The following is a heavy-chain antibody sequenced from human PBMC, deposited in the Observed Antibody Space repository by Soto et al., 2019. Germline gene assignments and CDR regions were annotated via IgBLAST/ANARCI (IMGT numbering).Heavy chain of an antibody. D-gene: IGHD6-13*01. CDR1: GFTFSDYA. Sequence: PGGSLRLSCAASGFTFSDYAMTWVRQAPGKGLEWVSTLSGSSISTYDADFVKGRFTISRDNSKNMLYLQMNSLRAEGTAIYYCAKELVGALYYGMDVWGQGTTVTVSS. J-gene: IGHJ6*02. CDR2: LSGSSIST. CDR3: AKELVGALYYGMDV. V-gene: IGHV3-23*01.